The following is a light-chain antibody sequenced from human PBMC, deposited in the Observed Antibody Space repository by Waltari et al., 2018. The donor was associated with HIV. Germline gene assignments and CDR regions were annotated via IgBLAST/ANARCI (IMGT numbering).Light chain of an antibody. CDR3: SSYRRDSTQV. CDR2: EVS. CDR1: SSDVGSFNF. Sequence: QSALTRPASVSGPPGQSITISCTGSSSDVGSFNFVSWYQQYPGKAPKLVIFEVSKRPSGVSSRFSGSKSGNTASLTISGLQAEDEADYHCSSYRRDSTQVFGGGTKLTVL. J-gene: IGLJ2*01. V-gene: IGLV2-14*01.